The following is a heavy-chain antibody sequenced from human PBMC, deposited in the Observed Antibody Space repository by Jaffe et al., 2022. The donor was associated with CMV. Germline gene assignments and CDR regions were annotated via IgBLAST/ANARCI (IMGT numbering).Heavy chain of an antibody. CDR1: GYTFTSYY. CDR3: AREESGSYYYYYYGMDV. Sequence: QVQLVQSGAEVKKPGASVKVSCKASGYTFTSYYMHWVRQAPGQGLEWMGIINPSGGSTSYAQKFQGRVTMTRDTSTSTVYMELSSLRSEDTAVYYCAREESGSYYYYYYGMDVWGQGTTVTVSS. D-gene: IGHD3-22*01. J-gene: IGHJ6*02. V-gene: IGHV1-46*01. CDR2: INPSGGST.